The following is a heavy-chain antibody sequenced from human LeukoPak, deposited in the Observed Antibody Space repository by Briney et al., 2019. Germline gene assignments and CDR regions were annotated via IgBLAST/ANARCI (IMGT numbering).Heavy chain of an antibody. V-gene: IGHV1-46*01. CDR1: GYTFTSYY. D-gene: IGHD6-6*01. Sequence: GASVKVSCKASGYTFTSYYMHWVRQAPGQGLEWMGIINPSSGSTSYAQKFQGRVTMTRDTSTSTVYMELSSLRSEDTAVYYCAREFEAARTLDYWGQGTLVTVSS. J-gene: IGHJ4*02. CDR3: AREFEAARTLDY. CDR2: INPSSGST.